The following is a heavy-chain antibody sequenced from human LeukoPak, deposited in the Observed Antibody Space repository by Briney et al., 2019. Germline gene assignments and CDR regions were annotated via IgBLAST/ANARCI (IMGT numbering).Heavy chain of an antibody. Sequence: GRSLRLSCAASGFTFDDYAMHWVRQAPGKGLEWVSGISWNSGSIGYADSVKGRFTISRDNAKNSLYLQMNGLRAEDMALYYCAKGFDWSNDAFDIWGQGTMVTVSS. CDR3: AKGFDWSNDAFDI. CDR2: ISWNSGSI. V-gene: IGHV3-9*03. CDR1: GFTFDDYA. J-gene: IGHJ3*02. D-gene: IGHD3-9*01.